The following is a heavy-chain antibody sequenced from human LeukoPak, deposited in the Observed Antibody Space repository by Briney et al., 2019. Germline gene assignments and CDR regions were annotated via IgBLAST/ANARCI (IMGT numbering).Heavy chain of an antibody. CDR1: GYTFTGYY. Sequence: ASVKVSCEASGYTFTGYYMHWVRQAPGQGLEWMGWINPNSGGTNYAQKFQGWVTMTRDTSISTAYMELSRLRSDDTAVYYCARGSGSYLQGFDYWGQGTLVTVSS. D-gene: IGHD1-26*01. J-gene: IGHJ4*02. CDR2: INPNSGGT. V-gene: IGHV1-2*04. CDR3: ARGSGSYLQGFDY.